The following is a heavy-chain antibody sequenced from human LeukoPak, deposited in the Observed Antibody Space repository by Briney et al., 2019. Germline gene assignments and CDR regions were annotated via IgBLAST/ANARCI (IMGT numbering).Heavy chain of an antibody. J-gene: IGHJ4*02. Sequence: GGSLRLSCAASGFTFSSYAMSWVRQAPGKGLEWVSAINGSGGSTYYADSVKGRFTISRDNSKNTLYLQMNSLRAEDTAVYYCAKDPAGITIFGVVSHYFDYWGQGTLVTVSS. D-gene: IGHD3-3*01. CDR1: GFTFSSYA. V-gene: IGHV3-23*01. CDR3: AKDPAGITIFGVVSHYFDY. CDR2: INGSGGST.